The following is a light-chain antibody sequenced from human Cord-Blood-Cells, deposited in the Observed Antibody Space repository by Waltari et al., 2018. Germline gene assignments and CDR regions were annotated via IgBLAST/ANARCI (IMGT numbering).Light chain of an antibody. CDR2: GAS. CDR1: PSVSSSY. V-gene: IGKV3-20*01. J-gene: IGKJ1*01. CDR3: QQYGSSPSWT. Sequence: EIVLTQSPGTLSLSPGERATLSCRASPSVSSSYLAWYQQKPGQAPRLLIYGASSRATGIPDRFSGSGSGTDFTLTIIRLEPEDFAVYYCQQYGSSPSWTFGQGTKVEIK.